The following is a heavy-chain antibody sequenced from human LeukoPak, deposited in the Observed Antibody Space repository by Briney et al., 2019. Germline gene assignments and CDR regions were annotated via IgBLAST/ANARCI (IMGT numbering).Heavy chain of an antibody. CDR2: IIPIFGTA. D-gene: IGHD6-19*01. J-gene: IGHJ4*02. CDR1: GGTFSSYA. Sequence: GASVKVSCKASGGTFSSYAISWVRQAPGQGLEWMGGIIPIFGTANYAQKFQGRVTITADKSTSTAYMELSSLRSEDTAVYYCAREHRDSSGWQTDYWGQGTLVTVSS. V-gene: IGHV1-69*06. CDR3: AREHRDSSGWQTDY.